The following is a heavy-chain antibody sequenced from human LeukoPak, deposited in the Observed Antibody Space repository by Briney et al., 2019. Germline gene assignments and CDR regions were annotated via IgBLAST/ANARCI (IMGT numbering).Heavy chain of an antibody. CDR1: GFTFSSYW. D-gene: IGHD3-16*01. J-gene: IGHJ6*02. CDR3: ARGGGLDV. V-gene: IGHV3-7*03. Sequence: SGGSLRLSCEASGFTFSSYWMNWARQASGKGLEWVASINHNGNVNYYVDSVKGRFTISRDNAKNSLYLQMSNLRAEDTAVYFCARGGGLDVWGQGATVTVSS. CDR2: INHNGNVN.